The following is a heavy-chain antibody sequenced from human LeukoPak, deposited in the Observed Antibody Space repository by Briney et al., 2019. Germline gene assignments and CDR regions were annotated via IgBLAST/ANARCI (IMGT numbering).Heavy chain of an antibody. J-gene: IGHJ4*02. CDR2: IVVGSGNT. CDR3: AAETGDRLRVDY. Sequence: ASVKVSCKASGFTFTSSAMQWVRQARGQRLEWIGWIVVGSGNTNYAQKFQERVTITRDMSTSTADVELSSLRSEDTAVYYCAAETGDRLRVDYWGQGTLVTVSS. D-gene: IGHD7-27*01. CDR1: GFTFTSSA. V-gene: IGHV1-58*02.